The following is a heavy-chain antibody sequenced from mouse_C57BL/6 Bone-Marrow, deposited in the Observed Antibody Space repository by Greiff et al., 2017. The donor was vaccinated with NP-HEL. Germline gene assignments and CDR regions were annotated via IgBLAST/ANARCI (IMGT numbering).Heavy chain of an antibody. D-gene: IGHD1-1*01. J-gene: IGHJ2*01. CDR3: ARPFYYYGSRGY. Sequence: VQLQQSGPVLVKPGASVKMSCKASGYTFTDYYMNWVKQSHGKSLEWIGVINPYNGGTSYNQKFKGKATLTVDKSSSTAYMELNSLTSEDAAVYYCARPFYYYGSRGYWGQGTTLTVSS. CDR1: GYTFTDYY. V-gene: IGHV1-19*01. CDR2: INPYNGGT.